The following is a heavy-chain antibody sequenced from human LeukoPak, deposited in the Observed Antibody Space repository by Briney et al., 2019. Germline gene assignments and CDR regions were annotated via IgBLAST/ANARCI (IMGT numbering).Heavy chain of an antibody. J-gene: IGHJ6*02. V-gene: IGHV1-46*01. CDR1: GYTFTGYY. CDR3: ARFREYSSGWYLNYYYYGMDV. D-gene: IGHD6-19*01. Sequence: ASVKVSCKASGYTFTGYYMHWVRQAPGQGLEWMGIINPSGGSTSYAQKFQGRVTMTRDTSTSTVYMELSSLRSEDTAVYYCARFREYSSGWYLNYYYYGMDVWGQGTTVTVSS. CDR2: INPSGGST.